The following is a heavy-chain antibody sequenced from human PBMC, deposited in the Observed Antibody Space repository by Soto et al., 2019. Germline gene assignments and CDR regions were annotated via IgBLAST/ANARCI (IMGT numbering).Heavy chain of an antibody. V-gene: IGHV3-23*01. CDR2: ISGSGGST. CDR3: AKDLDGSGSAPTDY. CDR1: GFTFSSYA. Sequence: GGSLRLSCAASGFTFSSYAMSWVRQAPGKGLEWVSAISGSGGSTYYADSVKGRFTISRDNSKNTLYLQMNSLRAEDTAVYYCAKDLDGSGSAPTDYWGQGALVTVSS. D-gene: IGHD3-10*01. J-gene: IGHJ4*02.